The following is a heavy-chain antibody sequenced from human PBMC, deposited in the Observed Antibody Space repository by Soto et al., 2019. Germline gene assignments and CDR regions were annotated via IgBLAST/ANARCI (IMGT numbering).Heavy chain of an antibody. CDR2: IGGSGANT. J-gene: IGHJ4*02. CDR1: GFTFNMYA. D-gene: IGHD1-1*01. V-gene: IGHV3-23*01. CDR3: ARTITGYFWAGAY. Sequence: HPGGPLRLSCAASGFTFNMYAMSWVRQAPGKGLEWVSGIGGSGANTYYADFVKGRFTISRDNSKNTLYLQMDSLRAEDTAIYYCARTITGYFWAGAYWGQGTLVTVSS.